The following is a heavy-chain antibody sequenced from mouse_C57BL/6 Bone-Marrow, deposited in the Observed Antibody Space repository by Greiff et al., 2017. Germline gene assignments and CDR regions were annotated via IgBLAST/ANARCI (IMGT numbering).Heavy chain of an antibody. CDR3: ARSLLRRNYYAMDY. V-gene: IGHV1-55*01. D-gene: IGHD1-1*01. CDR1: GYTFTSYW. J-gene: IGHJ4*01. CDR2: IYPGSGST. Sequence: VQLQQPGAELVKPGASVKMSCKASGYTFTSYWITWVKQRPGQGLEWIGDIYPGSGSTNYNEKFKSKATLTVDTSSSTAYMQLSSLTSEDSAVYYCARSLLRRNYYAMDYWGQGTSVTVSS.